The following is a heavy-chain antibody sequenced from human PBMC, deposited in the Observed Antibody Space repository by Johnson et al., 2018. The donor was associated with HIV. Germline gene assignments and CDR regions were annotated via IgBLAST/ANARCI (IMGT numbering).Heavy chain of an antibody. Sequence: VQLVESGGGFVQPGGSLRLSCAASGFTFNNYAMSWVRQAPGKGLEWVSAISGSGGSTYYADSVKGRFTISRDNAKNSLYLQMNSLRAGDTAVYYCARGYYYDSRGYPDAFDIWGQGTMVTVAS. D-gene: IGHD3-22*01. J-gene: IGHJ3*02. CDR1: GFTFNNYA. CDR2: ISGSGGST. V-gene: IGHV3-23*04. CDR3: ARGYYYDSRGYPDAFDI.